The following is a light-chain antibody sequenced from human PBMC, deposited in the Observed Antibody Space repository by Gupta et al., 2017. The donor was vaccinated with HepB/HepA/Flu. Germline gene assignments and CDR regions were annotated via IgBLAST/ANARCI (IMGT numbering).Light chain of an antibody. V-gene: IGLV2-23*02. Sequence: SSLTQPASVSGSPGPSITISCTGTSSDVGSYNLVSWYQQHPGKAPKLMIYEVSKRPSGVSNRFSGSKSGNTASLTISGLQAEDEADYYCSSYAGSSTFVVFGGGTKLTVL. J-gene: IGLJ2*01. CDR3: SSYAGSSTFVV. CDR1: SSDVGSYNL. CDR2: EVS.